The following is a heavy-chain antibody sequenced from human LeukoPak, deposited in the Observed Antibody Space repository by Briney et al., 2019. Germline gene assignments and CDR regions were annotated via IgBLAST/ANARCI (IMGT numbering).Heavy chain of an antibody. J-gene: IGHJ4*02. CDR3: VKDRCDRTTCPEV. D-gene: IGHD2-2*01. CDR1: GFTFSTYA. V-gene: IGHV3-23*01. Sequence: GGSLRLSCTASGFTFSTYAMSWVRQAPGEGLEWVSGISGSGGSTYYTESVKGRFTISRDNSKNTLHLQMSSLRAEDTALYYCVKDRCDRTTCPEVWGQGTLVTVSS. CDR2: ISGSGGST.